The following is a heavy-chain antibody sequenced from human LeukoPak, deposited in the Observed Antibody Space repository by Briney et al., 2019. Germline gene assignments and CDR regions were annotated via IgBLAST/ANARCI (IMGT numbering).Heavy chain of an antibody. CDR2: IKQDGSEK. D-gene: IGHD5-12*01. Sequence: GGSLRLSCAASGFTFSSYWMSWVRQAPGKGLEWGANIKQDGSEKYYVDSVKGRFTISRDNAKNSLYLQMNSLRAEDTAVYYCARETSGYEGPNWFDPWGQGTLVTVSS. J-gene: IGHJ5*02. CDR1: GFTFSSYW. CDR3: ARETSGYEGPNWFDP. V-gene: IGHV3-7*01.